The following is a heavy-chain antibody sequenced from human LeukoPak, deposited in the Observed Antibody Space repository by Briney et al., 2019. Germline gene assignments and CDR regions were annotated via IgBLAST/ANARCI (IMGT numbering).Heavy chain of an antibody. Sequence: ASVKVSCKASGYSLNDHLVYLLRQAPGQGLEWMGWINPNSGGTNYAQKFQGRVTMTRDTSISAAYMELSRLRSDDTAVYFCASTTTIAAAAYYGVYCVDVWGKGTTVTVSS. V-gene: IGHV1-2*02. J-gene: IGHJ6*03. D-gene: IGHD6-13*01. CDR3: ASTTTIAAAAYYGVYCVDV. CDR1: GYSLNDHL. CDR2: INPNSGGT.